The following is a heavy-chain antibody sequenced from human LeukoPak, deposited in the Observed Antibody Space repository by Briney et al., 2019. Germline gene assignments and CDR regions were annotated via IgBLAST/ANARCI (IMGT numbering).Heavy chain of an antibody. CDR2: IGTAGDT. V-gene: IGHV3-13*01. Sequence: GGSLRLSCAASGFTFRTYVMHWVRQATGKGLEWVSAIGTAGDTNYPGSVKDRFTISRENAKNSLYLQMNSLRAGDTAVYYCARAPLIAENGILDDFDIWGQGTMVTVSS. CDR3: ARAPLIAENGILDDFDI. CDR1: GFTFRTYV. D-gene: IGHD6-13*01. J-gene: IGHJ3*02.